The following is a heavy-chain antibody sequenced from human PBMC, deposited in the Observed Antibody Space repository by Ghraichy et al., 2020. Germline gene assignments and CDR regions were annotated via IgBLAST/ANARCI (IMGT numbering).Heavy chain of an antibody. V-gene: IGHV3-30*02. Sequence: GGSLRLSCAASGFTFSSYGMHWVRQAPGKGLEWVAFIRYDGSNKYYADSVKGRFTISRDNSKNTLYLQMNSLRAEDTAVYYCAKSDWYSSGWYDDFDYWGQGTLVTVSS. CDR2: IRYDGSNK. CDR1: GFTFSSYG. CDR3: AKSDWYSSGWYDDFDY. D-gene: IGHD6-19*01. J-gene: IGHJ4*02.